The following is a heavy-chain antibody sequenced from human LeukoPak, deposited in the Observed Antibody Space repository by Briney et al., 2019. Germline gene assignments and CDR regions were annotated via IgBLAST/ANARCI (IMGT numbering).Heavy chain of an antibody. V-gene: IGHV4-34*01. CDR3: ARGPVRLARPYDY. J-gene: IGHJ4*02. CDR2: INHTGST. D-gene: IGHD3-9*01. Sequence: SETLSLTCTVQGGSLSGAYWTWIRQPPGKGLEWIGEINHTGSTNYNPSFKSRVTMSADTPKNQVSLNLTSVTAADTAVYYCARGPVRLARPYDYWGQGTLVTVSS. CDR1: GGSLSGAY.